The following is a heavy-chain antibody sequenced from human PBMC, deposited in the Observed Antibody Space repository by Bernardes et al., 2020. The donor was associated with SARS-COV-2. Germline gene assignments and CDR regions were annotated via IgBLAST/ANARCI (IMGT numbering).Heavy chain of an antibody. V-gene: IGHV4-61*02. D-gene: IGHD3-22*01. CDR1: GGSISSVRYY. CDR3: AREDYYDSSGYYRDWDAFDI. Sequence: SEALSLTCTVSGGSISSVRYYWSWLLQPAGKGLEWIGRIYTSGSTNYNPSLKSRVTISVDTSKNQFSLKLSSVTAADTAVYYCAREDYYDSSGYYRDWDAFDIWGQGTMVTVSS. CDR2: IYTSGST. J-gene: IGHJ3*02.